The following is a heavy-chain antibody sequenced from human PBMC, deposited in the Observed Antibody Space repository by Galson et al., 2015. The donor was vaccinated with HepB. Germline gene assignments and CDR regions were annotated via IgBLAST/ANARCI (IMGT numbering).Heavy chain of an antibody. V-gene: IGHV3-21*01. CDR2: ISSSSSYI. CDR1: GFTFSSYS. CDR3: ARECRTNAFDI. J-gene: IGHJ3*02. Sequence: SLRLSCAASGFTFSSYSMNWVRQAPGKGLEWVSSISSSSSYIYYADSVKGRFTISRDNAKNSLYLQMNSLRAEDTAVYYCARECRTNAFDIWGQGTMVTVSS.